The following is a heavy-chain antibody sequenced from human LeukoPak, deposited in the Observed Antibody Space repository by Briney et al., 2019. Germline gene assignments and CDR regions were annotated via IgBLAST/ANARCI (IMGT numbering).Heavy chain of an antibody. D-gene: IGHD5-18*01. CDR1: GGTFSSYA. Sequence: SVKVSCKASGGTFSSYAISWVRQAPGQGLEWMGGIIPIFGTANYAQKFQGRVTITADKSTSTAYMELSSLRSEDTAVYYCAREGGDYSYRYYFDYWGQGTLVTVSS. V-gene: IGHV1-69*06. CDR2: IIPIFGTA. CDR3: AREGGDYSYRYYFDY. J-gene: IGHJ4*02.